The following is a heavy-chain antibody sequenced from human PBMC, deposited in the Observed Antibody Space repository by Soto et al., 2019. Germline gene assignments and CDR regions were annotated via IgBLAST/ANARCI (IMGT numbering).Heavy chain of an antibody. CDR2: IYYSGST. CDR1: GGSISGSSYY. J-gene: IGHJ6*03. V-gene: IGHV4-39*01. CDR3: ARMGDYGDYGSPYYYYMDV. D-gene: IGHD4-17*01. Sequence: SETLSLTCTVSGGSISGSSYYWGWIRQPPGKGLEWIGSIYYSGSTYYNPSLKSRVTISVDTSKNQFSLKLSSVTAADTAVYNCARMGDYGDYGSPYYYYMDVWGKGTTVTVSS.